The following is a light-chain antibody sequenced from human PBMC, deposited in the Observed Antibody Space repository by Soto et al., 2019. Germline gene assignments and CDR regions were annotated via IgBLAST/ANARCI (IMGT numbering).Light chain of an antibody. CDR2: LNNDGSH. CDR3: QTWGTGFQF. CDR1: SGHSSYA. V-gene: IGLV4-69*01. J-gene: IGLJ2*01. Sequence: QLVLTQSPSASASLGASVKLTCTLSSGHSSYAIAWHQKQPGKGPRYLMDLNNDGSHTKGDGIPDRFSGSSSGADRYLIISRLQSEDEAAYYCQTWGTGFQFFGGGTKLTVL.